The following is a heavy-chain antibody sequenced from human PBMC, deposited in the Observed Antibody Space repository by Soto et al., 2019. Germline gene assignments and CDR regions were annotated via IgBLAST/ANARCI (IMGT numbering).Heavy chain of an antibody. J-gene: IGHJ6*01. CDR1: GFTFSSYG. CDR2: ISYDGSNK. CDR3: SKDRIQRCLDLYYYYGMDV. V-gene: IGHV3-30*18. Sequence: QVQLVESGGGVVQPGTSLRLSCEASGFTFSSYGMHWVRQATGNVLEWVAVISYDGSNKYYADSVKGRFTISRDKSKNTLYLQMNSLIADDTSVYYCSKDRIQRCLDLYYYYGMDVWGQGTTVTVSS. D-gene: IGHD5-18*01.